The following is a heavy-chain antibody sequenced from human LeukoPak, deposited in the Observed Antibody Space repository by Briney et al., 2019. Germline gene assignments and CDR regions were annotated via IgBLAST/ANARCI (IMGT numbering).Heavy chain of an antibody. Sequence: GASVKVSCKASEYTFAKFYIHWVRQAPGQGLEWMGIINPSGGTTSYAQKFHGRVSMTRDTSTSTVYMEMSSLRFEDTAVYYCARDNRGEQTPGWGYVGFDIWGQGTMVSVSS. CDR1: EYTFAKFY. CDR3: ARDNRGEQTPGWGYVGFDI. CDR2: INPSGGTT. J-gene: IGHJ3*02. V-gene: IGHV1-46*01. D-gene: IGHD3-16*01.